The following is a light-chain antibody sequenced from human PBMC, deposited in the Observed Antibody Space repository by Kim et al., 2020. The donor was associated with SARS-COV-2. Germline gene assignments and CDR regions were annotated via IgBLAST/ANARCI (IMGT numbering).Light chain of an antibody. V-gene: IGKV4-1*01. J-gene: IGKJ2*01. CDR1: QSVLSSSNNKNY. CDR2: WAS. Sequence: TINCKSSQSVLSSSNNKNYLAWYQHKPGQPPKLLIYWASTRESGVPDRFSGGGSGTDFSLTISSLQAEDVAVYYCQQYYSTPPMYTFGQGTKLEI. CDR3: QQYYSTPPMYT.